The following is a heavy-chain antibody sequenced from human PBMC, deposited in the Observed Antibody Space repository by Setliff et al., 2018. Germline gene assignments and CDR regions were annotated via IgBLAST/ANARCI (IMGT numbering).Heavy chain of an antibody. D-gene: IGHD6-25*01. CDR2: AHQSGTT. V-gene: IGHV4-59*04. CDR3: RFWSGYYKNDF. Sequence: SETLSLTCSVSGVSVSDYYWGWIRQAPGKGLEWIGTAHQSGTTFYNPSLRGRVTMTVDAARKQLSLKISSMTAADAGVYYCRFWSGYYKNDFWGHGTLVTVSS. J-gene: IGHJ4*01. CDR1: GVSVSDYY.